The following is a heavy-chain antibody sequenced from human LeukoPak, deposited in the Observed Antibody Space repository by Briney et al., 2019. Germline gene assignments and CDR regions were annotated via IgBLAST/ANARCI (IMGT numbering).Heavy chain of an antibody. V-gene: IGHV1-69*01. CDR1: GGTFSSYA. CDR2: IVPIFGTA. J-gene: IGHJ4*02. D-gene: IGHD1-26*01. Sequence: SVKVSCKASGGTFSSYAISWVRQAPGQGLDWMGGIVPIFGTANYAQKFQGRVTITADESTSTAYMELSSLRSEDTAVYYCARRSSGKGTYFDYWGQGTLVTVSS. CDR3: ARRSSGKGTYFDY.